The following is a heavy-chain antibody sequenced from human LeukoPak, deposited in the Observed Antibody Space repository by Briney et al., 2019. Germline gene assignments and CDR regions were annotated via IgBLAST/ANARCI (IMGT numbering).Heavy chain of an antibody. Sequence: PGESLKISCKGSGYSFTSYWIGWVRQVPGKGLEWMGIIYPGDSDTRYSPSFQGQVTISADKSISTAYLQWSSLKASDTAMYYCARVKEIVGATTKGAWFDPWGQGTLVTVSS. CDR2: IYPGDSDT. V-gene: IGHV5-51*01. J-gene: IGHJ5*02. CDR1: GYSFTSYW. D-gene: IGHD1-26*01. CDR3: ARVKEIVGATTKGAWFDP.